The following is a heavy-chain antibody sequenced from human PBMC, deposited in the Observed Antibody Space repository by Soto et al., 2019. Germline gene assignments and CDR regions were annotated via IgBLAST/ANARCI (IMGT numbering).Heavy chain of an antibody. CDR2: INHSGST. Sequence: PSETLSLTCVVSGYSISSGYYWGWIRQPPGKGLEWIGEINHSGSTNYNPSLKSRVTISVDTSKNQFSLKLSSVTAADTAVYYCARAKRGIQLWFYYYYGMDVWGQGTTVTVSS. CDR1: GYSISSGYY. D-gene: IGHD5-18*01. J-gene: IGHJ6*02. V-gene: IGHV4-38-2*01. CDR3: ARAKRGIQLWFYYYYGMDV.